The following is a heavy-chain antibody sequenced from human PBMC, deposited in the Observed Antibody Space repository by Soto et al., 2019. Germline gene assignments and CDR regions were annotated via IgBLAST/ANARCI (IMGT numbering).Heavy chain of an antibody. CDR2: IYYSGST. CDR1: GGSISSSSYY. Sequence: QLQLQESGPGLVKPSETLSLTCTVSGGSISSSSYYWGWIRQPPGKGLEWIGSIYYSGSTYYNPSLKSRVTISVDTSKTQCSLKRSSVTAADTAVYYCARRRSAVAGTRFRGYFDLWGRGTLVTVSS. D-gene: IGHD6-19*01. J-gene: IGHJ2*01. CDR3: ARRRSAVAGTRFRGYFDL. V-gene: IGHV4-39*01.